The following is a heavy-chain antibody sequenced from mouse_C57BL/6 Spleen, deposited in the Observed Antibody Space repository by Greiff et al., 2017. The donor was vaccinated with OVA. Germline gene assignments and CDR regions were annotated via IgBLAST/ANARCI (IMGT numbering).Heavy chain of an antibody. Sequence: DVMLVESGGGLVKPGGSLKLSCAASGFTFSSYAMSWVRQTPEKRLEWVATISDGGSYTYYPDNVKGRFTISRDNAKNNLYLQMSHLKSEDTAMYYCARDLGGYYPLYWGQGTLVTVSA. CDR2: ISDGGSYT. V-gene: IGHV5-4*01. J-gene: IGHJ3*01. D-gene: IGHD2-3*01. CDR3: ARDLGGYYPLY. CDR1: GFTFSSYA.